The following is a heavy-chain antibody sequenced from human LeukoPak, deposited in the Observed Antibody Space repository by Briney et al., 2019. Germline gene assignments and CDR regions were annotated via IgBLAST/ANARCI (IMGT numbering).Heavy chain of an antibody. Sequence: PSETLSLTCTVSSDSISTYYWSWMRQPPGKGLEWIGYVHYSGTTNYNPSLKSRVTISVDASKNQFSLKLMSLTAADTAVYYCARPGSGYTASGAFDIWGQGTMVTVSS. CDR1: SDSISTYY. CDR2: VHYSGTT. D-gene: IGHD5-18*01. J-gene: IGHJ3*02. V-gene: IGHV4-59*08. CDR3: ARPGSGYTASGAFDI.